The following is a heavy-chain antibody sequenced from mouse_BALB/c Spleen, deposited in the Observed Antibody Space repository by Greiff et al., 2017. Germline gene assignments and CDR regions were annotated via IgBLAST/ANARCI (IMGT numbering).Heavy chain of an antibody. CDR3: ARERSYYGSWYFDV. CDR1: GYSITSDYA. V-gene: IGHV3-2*02. Sequence: DVQLQESGPGLVKPSQSLSLTCTVTGYSITSDYAWNWIRQFPGNKLEWMGYISYSGSTSYNPSLKSRISITRDTSKNQFFLQLNSVTTEDTATYYCARERSYYGSWYFDVWGAGTTVTVSS. D-gene: IGHD1-1*01. CDR2: ISYSGST. J-gene: IGHJ1*01.